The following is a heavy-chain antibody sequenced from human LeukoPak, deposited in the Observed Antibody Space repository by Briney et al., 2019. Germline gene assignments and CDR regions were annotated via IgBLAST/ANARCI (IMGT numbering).Heavy chain of an antibody. CDR3: TKGENYDLDY. D-gene: IGHD3-3*01. CDR1: GFTFSSYG. Sequence: GGSLRLSCAASGFTFSSYGMHWVRQAPGKGLEWVAFIRYDGSEKYYADSVRGRFTFSRDNSKNTLYLQMNSLRPEDTAVYYCTKGENYDLDYWGQGTLVTVSS. J-gene: IGHJ4*02. V-gene: IGHV3-30*02. CDR2: IRYDGSEK.